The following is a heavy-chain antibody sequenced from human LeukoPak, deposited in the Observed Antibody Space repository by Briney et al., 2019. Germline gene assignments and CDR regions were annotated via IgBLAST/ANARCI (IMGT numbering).Heavy chain of an antibody. V-gene: IGHV3-73*01. D-gene: IGHD3-10*01. CDR2: IRSEANSYAT. CDR1: GFTYSGSP. Sequence: SGGPLRLSCTASGFTYSGSPMHWLPHASGNGLHWDALIRSEANSYATPYSASGKGRFTTRRGDSKNTAYLQMNSLKTEDTTVYYCTSYYGSGKRAFDIWGQGTMVTVSS. CDR3: TSYYGSGKRAFDI. J-gene: IGHJ3*02.